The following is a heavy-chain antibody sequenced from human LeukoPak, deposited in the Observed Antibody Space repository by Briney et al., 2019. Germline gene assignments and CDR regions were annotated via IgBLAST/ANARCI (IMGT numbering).Heavy chain of an antibody. V-gene: IGHV3-9*01. J-gene: IGHJ3*02. CDR3: AKDRSVVPDAFDI. CDR1: GFTFDEYA. D-gene: IGHD2-15*01. CDR2: ISWNSDSK. Sequence: PGGSLRLSCAASGFTFDEYAMHWVRQAPGKGLEWVSGISWNSDSKGYADSVKGRFTISRDNAKNSLYLQMNSLRTEDTALYYCAKDRSVVPDAFDIWGQGTMVTVSS.